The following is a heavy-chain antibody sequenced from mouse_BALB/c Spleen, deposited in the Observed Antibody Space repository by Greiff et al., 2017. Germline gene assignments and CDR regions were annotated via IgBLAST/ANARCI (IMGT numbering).Heavy chain of an antibody. V-gene: IGHV1-80*01. J-gene: IGHJ2*01. CDR1: GYAFSSYW. Sequence: VQLQQSGAELVRPGSSVKISCKASGYAFSSYWMNWVKQRPGQGLEWIGQIYPGDGDTNYNGKFKGKATLTADNSSSTAYMQLSSLTSEDSAVYFCARGGGNYVDCWGQGTTLTVSS. CDR2: IYPGDGDT. CDR3: ARGGGNYVDC.